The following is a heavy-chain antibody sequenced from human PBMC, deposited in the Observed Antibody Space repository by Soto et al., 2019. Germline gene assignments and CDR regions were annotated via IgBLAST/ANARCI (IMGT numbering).Heavy chain of an antibody. Sequence: GESLKISCKGSGYSFTSYWIGWVRQMPGKGLEWMGIIYPGDSDTRYSPSFQGQVTISADKSISTAYLQWSSLKASDTAMYYCARAVSAGNYYYGMDVWGQGTTVTVSS. CDR3: ARAVSAGNYYYGMDV. D-gene: IGHD2-21*01. V-gene: IGHV5-51*01. CDR1: GYSFTSYW. J-gene: IGHJ6*02. CDR2: IYPGDSDT.